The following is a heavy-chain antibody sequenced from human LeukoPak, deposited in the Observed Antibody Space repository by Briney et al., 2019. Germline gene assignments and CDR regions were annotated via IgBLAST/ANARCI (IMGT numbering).Heavy chain of an antibody. CDR2: IVVGSGNT. D-gene: IGHD3-22*01. CDR3: ARARYYYDSSGYYFPDY. Sequence: GASVKVSCKASGFTFTSSAVQWVRQARGQRLEWIGWIVVGSGNTNYAQKFQERVTITRDMSTSTAYMELSSLRSEDTAVYYCARARYYYDSSGYYFPDYWGQGTLVTVSS. CDR1: GFTFTSSA. V-gene: IGHV1-58*01. J-gene: IGHJ4*02.